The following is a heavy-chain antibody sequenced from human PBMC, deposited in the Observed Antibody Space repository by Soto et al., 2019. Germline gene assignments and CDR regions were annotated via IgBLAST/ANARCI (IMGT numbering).Heavy chain of an antibody. D-gene: IGHD3-22*01. V-gene: IGHV3-23*01. CDR3: AKGGYDSSGHSLYIFDS. CDR2: ISGGGGNT. Sequence: EVQLLESGGGLVQPGGSLRLSCAASGLTLSSCAMRWVRQAPGKGLEWVSTISGGGGNTYYADSVKGRFTISRDNSKSTVYLQMNSLRAADTAVYYCAKGGYDSSGHSLYIFDSWGQGTLVTVSS. J-gene: IGHJ4*02. CDR1: GLTLSSCA.